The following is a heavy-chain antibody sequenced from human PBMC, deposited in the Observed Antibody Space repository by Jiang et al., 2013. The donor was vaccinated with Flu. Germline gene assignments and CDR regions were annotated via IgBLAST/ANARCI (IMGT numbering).Heavy chain of an antibody. D-gene: IGHD4-17*01. CDR1: GFALNTFW. V-gene: IGHV3-7*03. CDR3: ARRVQNDFGSGFGY. CDR2: IKHDESEK. Sequence: SGGGLVQPGGSLRLSCVVSGFALNTFWISWVRQAPGKGLEWVANIKHDESEKWYVDSVKGRFTISRDNNKNSVYLEMNSLRVEDTAIYYCARRVQNDFGSGFGYWGQGTLVTVSS. J-gene: IGHJ4*02.